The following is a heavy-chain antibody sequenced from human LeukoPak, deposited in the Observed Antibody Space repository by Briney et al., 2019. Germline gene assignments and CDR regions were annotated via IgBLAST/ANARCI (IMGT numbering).Heavy chain of an antibody. Sequence: GGSLRLSCAASGFTFSSYAMHWVRQAPGKGLEWVAVISYDGGNKYYADSVKGRFTISRDNSKNTLYLQMNSLRAEDTAVYYCARTWGWYYFDYWGQGTLVTVSS. CDR3: ARTWGWYYFDY. V-gene: IGHV3-30-3*01. CDR2: ISYDGGNK. CDR1: GFTFSSYA. J-gene: IGHJ4*02. D-gene: IGHD6-19*01.